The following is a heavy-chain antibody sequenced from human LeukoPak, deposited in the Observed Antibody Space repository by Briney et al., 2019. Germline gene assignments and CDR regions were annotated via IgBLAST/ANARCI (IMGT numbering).Heavy chain of an antibody. CDR3: ARDHLINSGLDY. V-gene: IGHV1-46*01. CDR2: INPSGGST. CDR1: GYTFTSYY. Sequence: ASVKASCKASGYTFTSYYMHWVRQAPGQGLEWMGIINPSGGSTSYARKFQGRVTMTRDTSTSTVYMELSSLRSEDTAVYYCARDHLINSGLDYWGQGTLVTVSS. J-gene: IGHJ4*02. D-gene: IGHD4-23*01.